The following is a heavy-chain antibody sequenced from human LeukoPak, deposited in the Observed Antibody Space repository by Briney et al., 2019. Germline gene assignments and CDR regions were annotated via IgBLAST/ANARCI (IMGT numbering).Heavy chain of an antibody. D-gene: IGHD2-15*01. CDR2: ISGSGGST. V-gene: IGHV3-23*01. CDR1: GFTFSSYA. J-gene: IGHJ4*02. Sequence: GGSLRLSCAASGFTFSSYAMSWVRQAPEKGLEWVSAISGSGGSTYYADSVKGRFTISRDNSKNTLYLQMNSLRAEDTAVYYCAKNLHYCSGGSCYPDYWGQGTLVTVSS. CDR3: AKNLHYCSGGSCYPDY.